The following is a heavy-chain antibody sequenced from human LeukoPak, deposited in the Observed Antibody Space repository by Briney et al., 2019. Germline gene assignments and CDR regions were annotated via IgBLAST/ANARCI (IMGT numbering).Heavy chain of an antibody. J-gene: IGHJ4*02. Sequence: GRSLRLSCAVSGFTFSNYAMHWVRQAPGKGLEWVALISSDGSNKYYADSVKGRFTISRDSSKNTLYLQVNSLRAEDTALYYCARDPNPLNYYGSGFFDYWGQGTLVTVSS. D-gene: IGHD3-10*01. CDR3: ARDPNPLNYYGSGFFDY. V-gene: IGHV3-30-3*01. CDR1: GFTFSNYA. CDR2: ISSDGSNK.